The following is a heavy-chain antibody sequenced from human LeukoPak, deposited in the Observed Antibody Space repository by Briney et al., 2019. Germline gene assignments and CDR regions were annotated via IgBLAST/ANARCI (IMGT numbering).Heavy chain of an antibody. CDR1: GFPFRTYG. Sequence: GGSLRLSCVASGFPFRTYGMSWVRQAPGKGLEWVSAIPSGGTNTYYADSAKGRFTLSRDNFKNTIYLQMNNLRAEDSAVYYCATDRVPHYGMHVWGQGTTVTVSS. D-gene: IGHD3-10*01. CDR3: ATDRVPHYGMHV. CDR2: IPSGGTNT. V-gene: IGHV3-23*05. J-gene: IGHJ6*02.